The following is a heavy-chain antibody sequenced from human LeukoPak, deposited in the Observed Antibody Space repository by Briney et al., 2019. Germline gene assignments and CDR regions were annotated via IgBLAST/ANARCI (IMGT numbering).Heavy chain of an antibody. Sequence: ASVKVSCKASGYTFTSYGISWVRQAPGQGLEWMGWISAYNGNTNCAQKLQGRVTMTTDTSTSTAYMELRSLRSDDTAVYYCARDIVVVVARKGLDYWGQGTLVTVSS. CDR2: ISAYNGNT. CDR1: GYTFTSYG. V-gene: IGHV1-18*01. CDR3: ARDIVVVVARKGLDY. D-gene: IGHD2-15*01. J-gene: IGHJ4*02.